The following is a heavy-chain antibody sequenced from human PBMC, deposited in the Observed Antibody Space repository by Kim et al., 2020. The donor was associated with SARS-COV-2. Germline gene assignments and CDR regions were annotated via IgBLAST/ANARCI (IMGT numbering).Heavy chain of an antibody. CDR2: ISGSGTI. V-gene: IGHV3-48*02. Sequence: GGSLRLSCAASGFSFSTYSMNWVRQAPGKGLEWVSYISGSGTINYADSVKGRFTISRDNAKNSLYLQMNSLRDDDTAFYYCVRERYFDSWGQGTLVTVS. CDR1: GFSFSTYS. J-gene: IGHJ4*01. D-gene: IGHD3-9*01. CDR3: VRERYFDS.